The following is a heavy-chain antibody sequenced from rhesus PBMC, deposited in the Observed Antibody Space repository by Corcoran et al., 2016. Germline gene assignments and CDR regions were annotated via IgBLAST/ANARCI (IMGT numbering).Heavy chain of an antibody. V-gene: IGHV4-99*01. D-gene: IGHD3-3*01. CDR2: ISVSSGSP. CDR1: GYSISSGYY. Sequence: QVQLQESGPGLVKPSETLSLTCAASGYSISSGYYWGWIRQPPGKGLEYIGYISVSSGSPYYNPSLKSRVTISKDTSKNQFSLKLSSVTAADTAVYYCARKGLFGLDPHFDYWGQGVLVTVSS. J-gene: IGHJ4*01. CDR3: ARKGLFGLDPHFDY.